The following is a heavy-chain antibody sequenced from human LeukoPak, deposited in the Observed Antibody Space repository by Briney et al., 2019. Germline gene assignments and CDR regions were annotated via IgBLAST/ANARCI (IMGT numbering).Heavy chain of an antibody. D-gene: IGHD3-10*01. CDR1: GFTFSDYG. CDR2: TRNKANSYTT. V-gene: IGHV3-72*01. Sequence: GGSLRLSCAASGFTFSDYGMHWVRQAPGKGLEWVGRTRNKANSYTTEYAASVKGRFTISRDDSKNSLYLQMNSLKTEDTAVYYCARVMAGSGSYYHPDYWGQGTLVTVSS. J-gene: IGHJ4*02. CDR3: ARVMAGSGSYYHPDY.